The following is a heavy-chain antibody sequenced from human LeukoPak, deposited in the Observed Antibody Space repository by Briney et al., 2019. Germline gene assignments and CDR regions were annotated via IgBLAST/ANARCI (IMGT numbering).Heavy chain of an antibody. D-gene: IGHD3-9*01. CDR2: ISGSGGST. J-gene: IGHJ4*02. V-gene: IGHV3-23*01. CDR3: AKGRGYDILTGYYY. Sequence: GGSLRLSCAASGFTFSSYAMSWVRQAPGKGLEWVSAISGSGGSTYYADSVKGRFTISRDNSKNTLYLQMNSLRAEDTAVYYCAKGRGYDILTGYYYWGQGTLVTVSS. CDR1: GFTFSSYA.